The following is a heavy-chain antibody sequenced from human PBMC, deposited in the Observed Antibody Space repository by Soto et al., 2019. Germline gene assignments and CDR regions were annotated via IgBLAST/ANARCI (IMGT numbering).Heavy chain of an antibody. J-gene: IGHJ2*01. D-gene: IGHD3-22*01. CDR2: IYPGDSDT. V-gene: IGHV5-51*01. CDR3: ARQIGLYYYDSSGYGYFDL. Sequence: GESLKISCKGSGYSFTNYWIGWVRQMPGKGLEWMGIIYPGDSDTRYSPSFQGQVTISADKSISTAYLQWSSLKASDTAMYYCARQIGLYYYDSSGYGYFDLWGRGTLVTVSS. CDR1: GYSFTNYW.